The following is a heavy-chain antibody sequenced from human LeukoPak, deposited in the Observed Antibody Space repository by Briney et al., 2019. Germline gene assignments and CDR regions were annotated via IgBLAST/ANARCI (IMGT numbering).Heavy chain of an antibody. V-gene: IGHV4-34*01. CDR1: GGSFSGYY. Sequence: SETLSLTCAVYGGSFSGYYWSWIRQPPGKGLEWIGEINHSGSTNYNPSLKSRVTISVDTSKNQFSLKLSSVTAADTAVYYCARTNRSSSWAFDYWGQGTLVTVSS. CDR3: ARTNRSSSWAFDY. CDR2: INHSGST. J-gene: IGHJ4*02. D-gene: IGHD6-13*01.